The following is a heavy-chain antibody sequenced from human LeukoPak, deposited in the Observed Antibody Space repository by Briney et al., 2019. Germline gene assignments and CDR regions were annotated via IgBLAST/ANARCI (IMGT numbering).Heavy chain of an antibody. CDR1: GFSFSGFA. V-gene: IGHV3-30*04. CDR3: AREASSVNYYYMDV. D-gene: IGHD6-19*01. Sequence: PGGSLRLSCVASGFSFSGFAIHWVRQAPGKGLEWVAVISYDGSSKYYADSVKGRFTISRDNSKNTLYLQMNSLRAEDTAVYYCAREASSVNYYYMDVWGKGTTVTVSS. J-gene: IGHJ6*03. CDR2: ISYDGSSK.